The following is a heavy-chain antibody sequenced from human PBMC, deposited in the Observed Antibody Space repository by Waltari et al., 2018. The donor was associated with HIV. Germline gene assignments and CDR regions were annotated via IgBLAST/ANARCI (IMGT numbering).Heavy chain of an antibody. Sequence: EVQLVESGGGLVQPGGSLRLSCAASGFTFSSYWMHWVRQAPGKGLVLVSRINSDGSSTNDADAVKGRFTISRDNAKNTVYLQMNSLRAEDTALYYCASLYNYVWGSPPPFDYWGQGTLVTVSS. CDR3: ASLYNYVWGSPPPFDY. D-gene: IGHD3-16*01. J-gene: IGHJ4*02. CDR1: GFTFSSYW. CDR2: INSDGSST. V-gene: IGHV3-74*01.